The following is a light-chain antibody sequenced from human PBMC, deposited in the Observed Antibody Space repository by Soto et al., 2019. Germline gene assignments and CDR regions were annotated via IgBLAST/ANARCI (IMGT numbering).Light chain of an antibody. Sequence: ELVMTQSPATLSVSPGERATLSCRASQSVSSNLAWYQQKPGQAPRLLIYGASTRVTDIPARFNGSGSGTEFTLTISSLQSEDFAVYYCQQYSNWPITFGQGTRLEIK. CDR2: GAS. CDR1: QSVSSN. CDR3: QQYSNWPIT. V-gene: IGKV3D-15*01. J-gene: IGKJ5*01.